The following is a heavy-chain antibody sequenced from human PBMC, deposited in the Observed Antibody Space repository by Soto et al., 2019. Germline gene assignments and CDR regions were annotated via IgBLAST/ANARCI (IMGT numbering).Heavy chain of an antibody. V-gene: IGHV3-21*01. CDR1: GFTFSSYS. Sequence: EVQLVESGGGLVKPGGSLRISCAASGFTFSSYSMNWVRQAPGKGLEWVSSISSSSSYIYYADSVKGRFTISRDNAKNSLYLQMNSLRAEDTAVYYCARDTDGYFDYWGQGTLVTVSS. J-gene: IGHJ4*02. CDR3: ARDTDGYFDY. CDR2: ISSSSSYI.